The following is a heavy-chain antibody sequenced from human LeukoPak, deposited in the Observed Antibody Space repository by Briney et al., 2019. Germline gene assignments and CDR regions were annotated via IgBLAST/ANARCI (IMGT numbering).Heavy chain of an antibody. J-gene: IGHJ3*01. Sequence: GGSLRLSCAASGLTFSTYAMHWVRQAPGKGLEWVAVISYDGSNKYYADSVKGRFTISRDNSKNTLYLQMNGLRAEDTAVYYCARGLGSSTALDVWGQGTMVTVSS. CDR3: ARGLGSSTALDV. D-gene: IGHD2-2*01. CDR2: ISYDGSNK. V-gene: IGHV3-30*03. CDR1: GLTFSTYA.